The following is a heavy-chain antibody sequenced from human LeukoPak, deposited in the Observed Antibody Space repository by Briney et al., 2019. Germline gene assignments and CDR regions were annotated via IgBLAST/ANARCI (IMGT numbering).Heavy chain of an antibody. V-gene: IGHV3-74*01. Sequence: PGGSLRLSCAASGFAFSTNWMHWVRQAPGKGLVWVSHISTDAKTITYADFVKGRFTISRDNAKNTLYLQMNSLRAEDTAVYYCARVQVVVTAIHDAFDIWGQGTMVTVSS. D-gene: IGHD2-21*02. CDR2: ISTDAKTI. CDR1: GFAFSTNW. J-gene: IGHJ3*02. CDR3: ARVQVVVTAIHDAFDI.